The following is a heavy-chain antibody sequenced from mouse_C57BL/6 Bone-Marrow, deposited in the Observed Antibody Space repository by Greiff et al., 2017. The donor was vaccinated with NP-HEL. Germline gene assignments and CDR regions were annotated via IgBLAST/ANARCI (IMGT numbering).Heavy chain of an antibody. V-gene: IGHV5-17*01. Sequence: EVQLVESGGGLVKPGGSLKLSCAASGFTFSDYGMHWVRQAPEKGLEWVAYISSGSSTIYYADTVKGRFTISRDNAKNTLFLQMTSLRSEDTAMYYCARPSTVVPLAMDYWGQGTSVTVSS. D-gene: IGHD1-1*01. CDR1: GFTFSDYG. CDR2: ISSGSSTI. J-gene: IGHJ4*01. CDR3: ARPSTVVPLAMDY.